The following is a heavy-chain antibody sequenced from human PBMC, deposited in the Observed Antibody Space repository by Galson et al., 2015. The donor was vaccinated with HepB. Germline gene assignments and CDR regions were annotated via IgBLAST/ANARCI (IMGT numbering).Heavy chain of an antibody. J-gene: IGHJ1*01. CDR2: ITVTDST. CDR3: AKDPRAAAGTSQYFQH. CDR1: GFTFTNYA. Sequence: SLRLSCAASGFTFTNYAMTWVRQAPGKGLEWVSAITVTDSTYYTDSVQGRFTISRDNSKNMLYLQMNTLRAEDTAIYYCAKDPRAAAGTSQYFQHWGQGTLVTVSS. D-gene: IGHD6-13*01. V-gene: IGHV3-23*01.